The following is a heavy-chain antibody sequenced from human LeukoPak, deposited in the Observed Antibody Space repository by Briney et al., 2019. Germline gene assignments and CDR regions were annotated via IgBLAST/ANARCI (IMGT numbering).Heavy chain of an antibody. CDR1: GFMFSNYW. CDR2: IYQDGSKK. Sequence: GGSLTLSCAASGFMFSNYWMNWVRQAPGKGLEWVANIYQDGSKKNYVDSVKGRFTISRDNAKNSLYLQMNSLRAEDTAVYYCARRKWGLPNGAAFDVWGQGTMVIVSS. D-gene: IGHD1-26*01. CDR3: ARRKWGLPNGAAFDV. J-gene: IGHJ3*01. V-gene: IGHV3-7*03.